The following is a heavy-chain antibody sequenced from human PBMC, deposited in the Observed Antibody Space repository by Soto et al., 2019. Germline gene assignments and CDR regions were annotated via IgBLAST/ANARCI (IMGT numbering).Heavy chain of an antibody. CDR3: ARASGYYYNSRGLSAFDI. Sequence: PSETLSLTCAVSDYSISRGYFWGWIRQPPGKGLEWIGSIYHDGSTYYSPSLKSRVSLSVDTSKNQFSLRLRSVTAADTAVYYCARASGYYYNSRGLSAFDIWGQGTMVTVS. V-gene: IGHV4-38-2*01. CDR2: IYHDGST. J-gene: IGHJ3*02. CDR1: DYSISRGYF. D-gene: IGHD3-22*01.